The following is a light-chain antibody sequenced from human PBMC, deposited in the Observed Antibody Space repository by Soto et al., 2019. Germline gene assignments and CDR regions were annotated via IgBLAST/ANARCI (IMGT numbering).Light chain of an antibody. Sequence: EIVLTQSPGTLSLSPGERATLSCRASQSVSSTYLAWYQQKPGQAPRLLIYGASSRATGIPDRYSGSGSGTDLTLTISRLKTQECAVYYSHHCRRSPGTFGQGTKVEIK. CDR2: GAS. V-gene: IGKV3-20*01. J-gene: IGKJ1*01. CDR1: QSVSSTY. CDR3: HHCRRSPGT.